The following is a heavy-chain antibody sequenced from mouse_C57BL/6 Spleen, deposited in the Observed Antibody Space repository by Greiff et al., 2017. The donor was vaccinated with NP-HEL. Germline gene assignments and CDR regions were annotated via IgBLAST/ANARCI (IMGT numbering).Heavy chain of an antibody. J-gene: IGHJ4*01. CDR3: VRWYDGGMDY. CDR1: GFSFNTYA. V-gene: IGHV10-1*01. D-gene: IGHD2-14*01. Sequence: EVQLVESGGGLVQPKGSLKLSCAASGFSFNTYAMNWVRQAPGKGLEWVARIRSKSNNYATYYADSVKDRFTISRDDSESMLYLQMNNLKTEDTAMYYCVRWYDGGMDYWGQGTSVTVSS. CDR2: IRSKSNNYAT.